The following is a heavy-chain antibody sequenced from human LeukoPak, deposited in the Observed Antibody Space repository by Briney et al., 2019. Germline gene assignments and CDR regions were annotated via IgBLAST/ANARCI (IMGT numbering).Heavy chain of an antibody. CDR2: IRYDGNTK. CDR1: GFTFSSYG. CDR3: AKDRYYGSGTDSLDI. J-gene: IGHJ3*02. V-gene: IGHV3-30*02. Sequence: GGSLRLSCAASGFTFSSYGMHWVRQAPGKGLEWVAFIRYDGNTKYYADSVKGRFTISRDNSKNTLYLQMNSLRAEDTAVYYCAKDRYYGSGTDSLDIWGQGTMVTVSS. D-gene: IGHD3-10*01.